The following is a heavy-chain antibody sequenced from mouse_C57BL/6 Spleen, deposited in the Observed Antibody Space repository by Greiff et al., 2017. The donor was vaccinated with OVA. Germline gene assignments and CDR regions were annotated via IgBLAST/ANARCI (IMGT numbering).Heavy chain of an antibody. CDR2: IHPNSGST. D-gene: IGHD1-1*01. Sequence: VQLQQPGAELVKPGASVKLSCKASGYTFTSYWMHWVKQRPGQGLEWIGMIHPNSGSTNYNEKFKSKATLTVDKSSSTAYMQLSSLTSEDSAVYYCVYYYGSSYGYFDVWGTGTTVTVSS. J-gene: IGHJ1*03. V-gene: IGHV1-64*01. CDR1: GYTFTSYW. CDR3: VYYYGSSYGYFDV.